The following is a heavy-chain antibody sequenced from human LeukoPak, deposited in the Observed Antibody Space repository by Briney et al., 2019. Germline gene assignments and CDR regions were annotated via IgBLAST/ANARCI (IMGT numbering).Heavy chain of an antibody. CDR3: ARAASEWLLRSAFDI. D-gene: IGHD3-22*01. V-gene: IGHV3-21*01. CDR2: ISISSNYR. Sequence: SGGSLRLSCAASGFTFSRYSMNWVRQAPGKGLEWVSSISISSNYRYYADSVKGRFTISRDNAKKSLYLQMNSLRAEDTAVYYCARAASEWLLRSAFDIWGQGTMVTVSS. CDR1: GFTFSRYS. J-gene: IGHJ3*02.